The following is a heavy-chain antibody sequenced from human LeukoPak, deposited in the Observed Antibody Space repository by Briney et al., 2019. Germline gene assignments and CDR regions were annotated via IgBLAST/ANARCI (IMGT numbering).Heavy chain of an antibody. V-gene: IGHV4-59*08. D-gene: IGHD2-15*01. CDR2: IYYSGST. Sequence: PSETLSLTCAVYGGSFSGYYWSWIRQPPGKGLEWIGYIYYSGSTNYNPSLKSRVTISVDTSKNQFSLKLSSVTAADTAVYYCARHTRVVAAKFEAGYGMDVWGQGTTVTVSS. J-gene: IGHJ6*02. CDR1: GGSFSGYY. CDR3: ARHTRVVAAKFEAGYGMDV.